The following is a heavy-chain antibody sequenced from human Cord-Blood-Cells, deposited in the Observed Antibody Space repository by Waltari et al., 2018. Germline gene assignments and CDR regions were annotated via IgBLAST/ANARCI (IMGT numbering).Heavy chain of an antibody. CDR2: INHSGST. CDR1: GGSVSGYS. CDR3: ASQGRSAAAGTEYFQH. J-gene: IGHJ1*01. V-gene: IGHV4-34*01. D-gene: IGHD6-13*01. Sequence: QVQLQQWGAGLLKPSETLSLTCALYGGSVSGYSWSWIRQPPGKGLEWIGEINHSGSTNYNPSLKSRVTISVDTSKNQFSLKLSSVTAADTAVYYCASQGRSAAAGTEYFQHWGQGTLVTVSS.